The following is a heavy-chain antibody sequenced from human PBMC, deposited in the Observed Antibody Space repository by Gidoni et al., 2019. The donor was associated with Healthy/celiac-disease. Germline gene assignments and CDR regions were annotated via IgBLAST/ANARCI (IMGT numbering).Heavy chain of an antibody. CDR1: SGSISSGGYY. CDR2: IYYSGST. V-gene: IGHV4-31*03. CDR3: ARSLSSMATLEGFDY. D-gene: IGHD3-10*01. J-gene: IGHJ4*02. Sequence: QMQLKESGPGLLKPSQARSITCHGPSGSISSGGYYWSWICQHPGKGLEWIGYIYYSGSTYYNPSLKSRVTISLDTSKNQFSLKLSSVTAADTAVYYCARSLSSMATLEGFDYWGQGTLVTVSS.